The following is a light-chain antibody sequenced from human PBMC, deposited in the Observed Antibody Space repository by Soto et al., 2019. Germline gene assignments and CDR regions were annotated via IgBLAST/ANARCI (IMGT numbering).Light chain of an antibody. CDR1: QSVSSSY. CDR3: QQYGSSAPIT. CDR2: GAS. J-gene: IGKJ5*01. Sequence: EFVLTQSPGTLSLSPGERATLSCRASQSVSSSYLAWYQQKPGQAPRLLIYGASSRATGIPDRFSGSGSGTDFTLTISRLEPEDFALYYCQQYGSSAPITFGQGTRLEIK. V-gene: IGKV3-20*01.